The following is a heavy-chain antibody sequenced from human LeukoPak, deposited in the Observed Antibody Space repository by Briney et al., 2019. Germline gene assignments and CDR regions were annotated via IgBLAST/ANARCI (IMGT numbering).Heavy chain of an antibody. V-gene: IGHV3-73*01. CDR2: IRSKANSYAT. Sequence: GGSLRLSCAASGFTFSGSAMHWVRQASGKGLEWVGRIRSKANSYATAYAASVKGRLTISRADSKNTAYLQMNSLKTEDTAVYYCTRVVPAAPPYYYYMDVWGKGTTVTVSS. CDR1: GFTFSGSA. J-gene: IGHJ6*03. D-gene: IGHD2-2*01. CDR3: TRVVPAAPPYYYYMDV.